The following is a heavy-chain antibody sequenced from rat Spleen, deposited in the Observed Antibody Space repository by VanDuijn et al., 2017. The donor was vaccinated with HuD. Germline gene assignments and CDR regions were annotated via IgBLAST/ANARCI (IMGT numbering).Heavy chain of an antibody. V-gene: IGHV5-22*01. CDR1: GFTFSDYD. CDR2: ISYDGSST. J-gene: IGHJ2*01. Sequence: EVQLVESGGGLVQPGRSLKLSCAASGFTFSDYDMAWVRQAPKKGLEWVAFISYDGSSTYYRDSVKGRFTISRDNAKSTLYLQMNSLRSEDTATYYCARPSYSGYFDYWGQGVMVTVSS. CDR3: ARPSYSGYFDY. D-gene: IGHD1-1*01.